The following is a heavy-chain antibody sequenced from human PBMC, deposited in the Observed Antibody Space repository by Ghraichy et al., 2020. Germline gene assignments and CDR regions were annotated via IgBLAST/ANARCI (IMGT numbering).Heavy chain of an antibody. Sequence: SETQSLTCTVSGGSISSSSYYWGWIRQPPGKGLEWLGSIYYSGSTHYNPSLKSRVTISVDKSKNQFSLKLSSVTAADTAVYYCARPDSYSSYGMDVWGQGTTVTVAS. J-gene: IGHJ6*02. CDR2: IYYSGST. D-gene: IGHD3-22*01. CDR3: ARPDSYSSYGMDV. CDR1: GGSISSSSYY. V-gene: IGHV4-39*01.